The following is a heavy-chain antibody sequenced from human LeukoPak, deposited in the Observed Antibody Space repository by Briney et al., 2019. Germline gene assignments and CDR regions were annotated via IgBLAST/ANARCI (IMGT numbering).Heavy chain of an antibody. CDR2: IWYDGSKK. D-gene: IGHD5-12*01. CDR1: GFTFSNYG. J-gene: IGHJ4*02. CDR3: ARDSRGATGLDY. V-gene: IGHV3-33*01. Sequence: GALLLSCAASGFTFSNYGMHWVRPAPGKGLEWVAVIWYDGSKKYYADSVKGRFTISRDNSKNTLYLQMNSLSAEDTAVYYCARDSRGATGLDYWGQGTLVTVSS.